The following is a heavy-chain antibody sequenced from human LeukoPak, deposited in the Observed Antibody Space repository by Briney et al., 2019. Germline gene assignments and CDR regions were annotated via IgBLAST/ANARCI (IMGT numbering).Heavy chain of an antibody. CDR2: ISSSGSTI. J-gene: IGHJ6*02. CDR1: GLTFSSYE. D-gene: IGHD1-26*01. V-gene: IGHV3-48*03. CDR3: AREVVGATRAYYCGMDV. Sequence: PGGSLRLSCAASGLTFSSYEMNWVRQAPGKGLEWVSYISSSGSTIYYADSVKGRFTISRDNAKNSLYLQMNSLRAEDTAVYYCAREVVGATRAYYCGMDVWGQGTTVTVSS.